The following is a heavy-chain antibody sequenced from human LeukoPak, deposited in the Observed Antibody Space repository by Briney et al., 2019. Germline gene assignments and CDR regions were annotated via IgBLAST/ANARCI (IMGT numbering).Heavy chain of an antibody. CDR3: ASLAIAVAGIDY. D-gene: IGHD6-19*01. CDR1: GGSISSYY. CDR2: IYYSGST. Sequence: SSETLSLTCTVSGGSISSYYWSWIRQPPGKGLEWIGYIYYSGSTNYNPSLKSRVTISVDTSKNQFSLKLSSVTAADTAVYYCASLAIAVAGIDYWGQGTLVTVSS. V-gene: IGHV4-59*01. J-gene: IGHJ4*02.